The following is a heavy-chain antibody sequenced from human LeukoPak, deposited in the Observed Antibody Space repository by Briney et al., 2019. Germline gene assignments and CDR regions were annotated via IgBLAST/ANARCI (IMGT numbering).Heavy chain of an antibody. D-gene: IGHD5-18*01. J-gene: IGHJ4*02. CDR2: ISGSGGST. CDR1: GFTFSSYA. CDR3: AKDLALYNYSQLDY. Sequence: GGSLRLSCAASGFTFSSYAMSWVRQAPGKGLEWVSAISGSGGSTYYADSVKGRFTISRDNSKNTLYLQMNSLRAEDTAVYYCAKDLALYNYSQLDYWGQGTLVTVSS. V-gene: IGHV3-23*01.